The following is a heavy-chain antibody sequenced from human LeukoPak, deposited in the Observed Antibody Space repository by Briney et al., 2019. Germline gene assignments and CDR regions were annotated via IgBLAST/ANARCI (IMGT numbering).Heavy chain of an antibody. CDR3: AKDGFGDFSMDV. Sequence: GGSLRLSCAASGFTFTNYAMSWVRQAPGKGLEWVSGIRGSGGSTYYADYVKGRFTISRDNSKNTLYLQMNSLRAEDTAVYYCAKDGFGDFSMDVRGQGTTVTVSS. D-gene: IGHD3-10*01. CDR1: GFTFTNYA. CDR2: IRGSGGST. J-gene: IGHJ6*02. V-gene: IGHV3-23*01.